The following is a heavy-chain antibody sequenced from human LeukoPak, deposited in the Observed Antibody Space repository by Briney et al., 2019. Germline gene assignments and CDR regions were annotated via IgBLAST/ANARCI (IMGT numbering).Heavy chain of an antibody. Sequence: SETLSLTCAVYGGSFSGYYWSWVRQPPGKGLEWIGEINHSGSTNYNPSLKSRITISVDTSKNKVSLKLRSVTAADTAVYYCMRRLVGRWGQGTLVTVSS. V-gene: IGHV4-34*01. J-gene: IGHJ4*02. D-gene: IGHD2-21*01. CDR2: INHSGST. CDR3: MRRLVGR. CDR1: GGSFSGYY.